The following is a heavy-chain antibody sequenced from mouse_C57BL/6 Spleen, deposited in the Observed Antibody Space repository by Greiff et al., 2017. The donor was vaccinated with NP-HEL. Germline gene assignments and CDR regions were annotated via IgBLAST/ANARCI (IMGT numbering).Heavy chain of an antibody. J-gene: IGHJ1*03. CDR2: IYPGNGDT. CDR1: GYTFTSYN. CDR3: ARGRYYEWYFDV. D-gene: IGHD1-1*01. V-gene: IGHV1-12*01. Sequence: QVQLKQSGAELVRPGASVKMSCKASGYTFTSYNMHWVKQTPRQGLEWIGAIYPGNGDTSYNQKFKGKATLTVDKSSSTAYMQRSSLTSEDSAVYFCARGRYYEWYFDVWGTGTTVTVSS.